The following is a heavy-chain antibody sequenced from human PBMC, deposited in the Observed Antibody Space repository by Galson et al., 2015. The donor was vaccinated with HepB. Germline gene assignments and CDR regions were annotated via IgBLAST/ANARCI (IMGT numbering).Heavy chain of an antibody. Sequence: SLRLSCAASGFTFDDYAMHWVRLAPGKGLEWVAGISWNSANTHYADSVKGRFTIARNNADTSLYLQMNSLRAEDTAFYYCAKDGAQLVGADAFNLWGRGTLVTVSS. CDR2: ISWNSANT. J-gene: IGHJ3*01. CDR3: AKDGAQLVGADAFNL. CDR1: GFTFDDYA. V-gene: IGHV3-9*01. D-gene: IGHD1-26*01.